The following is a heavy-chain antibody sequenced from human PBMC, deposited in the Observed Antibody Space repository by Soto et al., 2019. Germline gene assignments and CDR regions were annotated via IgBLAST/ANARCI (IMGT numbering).Heavy chain of an antibody. J-gene: IGHJ6*03. CDR3: ASLLMVRGGYYYYMDV. CDR1: GGSISSSSYY. Sequence: PSETLSLTCTVSGGSISSSSYYWGWIRQPPGKGLEWIGSIYYSGSTYYNPSLKSRVTISVDTSKNQFSLKLSSVTAADTAVYYCASLLMVRGGYYYYMDVWGKGTTVTVSS. V-gene: IGHV4-39*01. D-gene: IGHD3-10*01. CDR2: IYYSGST.